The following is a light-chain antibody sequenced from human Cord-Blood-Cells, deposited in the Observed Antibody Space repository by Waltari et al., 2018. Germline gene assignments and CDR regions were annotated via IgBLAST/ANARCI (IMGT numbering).Light chain of an antibody. J-gene: IGLJ2*01. Sequence: QPALTQPASVSGSPVHSITLSCTGTSSAVGSYHVASWSQQHPGNAPKLILYEVSKRPSGVSNRVSGSKSGNTASLTSSGLQAEDEADYYCCSYAGSSTFDVVFGGGTKLTVL. CDR2: EVS. CDR3: CSYAGSSTFDVV. V-gene: IGLV2-23*02. CDR1: SSAVGSYHV.